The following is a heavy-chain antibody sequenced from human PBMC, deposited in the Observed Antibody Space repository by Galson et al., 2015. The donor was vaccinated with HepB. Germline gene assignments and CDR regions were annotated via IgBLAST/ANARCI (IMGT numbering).Heavy chain of an antibody. D-gene: IGHD6-13*01. V-gene: IGHV1-18*01. CDR1: GYTFTSYG. CDR2: ISAYNGNT. J-gene: IGHJ6*02. Sequence: SVKVSCKASGYTFTSYGISWVRQAPGQGLEWMGWISAYNGNTNYAQKLQGRVTMTTDTSTSTAYMELRSLRSDDTAVYYCAREQLVLYYYGMDVWGQGTTVTVSS. CDR3: AREQLVLYYYGMDV.